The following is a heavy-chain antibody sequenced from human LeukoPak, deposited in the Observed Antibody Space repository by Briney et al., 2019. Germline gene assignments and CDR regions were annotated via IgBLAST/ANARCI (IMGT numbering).Heavy chain of an antibody. CDR3: ARGLGSWFDP. V-gene: IGHV4-34*01. CDR2: INHSGST. Sequence: PSETLSLTCAVYGGSFSGYYWSWIRQPPGEGLEWIGEINHSGSTNYNPSLKSRVTISVDTSKNQFSLKLSSVTAADTAVYYCARGLGSWFDPWGQGTLVTVSS. CDR1: GGSFSGYY. J-gene: IGHJ5*02.